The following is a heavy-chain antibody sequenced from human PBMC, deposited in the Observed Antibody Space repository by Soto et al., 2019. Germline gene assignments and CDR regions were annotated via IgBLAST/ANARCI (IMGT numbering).Heavy chain of an antibody. V-gene: IGHV3-30-3*01. D-gene: IGHD3-10*01. CDR1: GFTFSSYA. J-gene: IGHJ4*02. CDR3: ARDGPHYYGSGSYYDY. Sequence: QVQLVESGGGVVQPGRSLRLSCAASGFTFSSYAMHWVRQAPGKGLEWVAVISYDGSNKYYADSVKGRFTITRDKSKNTLYLQMNSLRAEDTAVYYCARDGPHYYGSGSYYDYWGQGTLVTVSS. CDR2: ISYDGSNK.